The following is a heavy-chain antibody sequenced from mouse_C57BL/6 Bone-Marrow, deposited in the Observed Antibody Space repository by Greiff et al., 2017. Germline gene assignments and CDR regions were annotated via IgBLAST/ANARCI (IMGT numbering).Heavy chain of an antibody. CDR3: ARKRGEAWFAY. J-gene: IGHJ3*01. V-gene: IGHV1-61*01. CDR1: GYTFTSYW. Sequence: QVQLQQPGAELVRPGSSVKLSCKASGYTFTSYWLDWVKRRPGQGLEWIGNIYPSDSETHYNQKFKDKATLTVDKSSSTAYMQLGSLTSEDSAVDYCARKRGEAWFAYWGQGTLVTVSA. CDR2: IYPSDSET.